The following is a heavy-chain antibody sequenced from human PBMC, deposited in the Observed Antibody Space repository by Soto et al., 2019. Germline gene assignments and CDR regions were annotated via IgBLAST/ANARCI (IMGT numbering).Heavy chain of an antibody. CDR3: ALRIHMVRGPMANWFDP. CDR2: IIPIFGTA. J-gene: IGHJ5*02. Sequence: SVKVSCKASGGTFSSYAINWVRQAPGQGLEWMGGIIPIFGTANYAQKFQGRVTITADESTSTAYMELSSLRSEDTAVYYCALRIHMVRGPMANWFDPWGQGTLVTVSS. V-gene: IGHV1-69*13. D-gene: IGHD3-10*01. CDR1: GGTFSSYA.